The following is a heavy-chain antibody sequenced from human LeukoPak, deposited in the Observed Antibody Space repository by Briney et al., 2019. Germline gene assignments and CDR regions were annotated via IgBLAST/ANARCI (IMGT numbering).Heavy chain of an antibody. V-gene: IGHV4-30-4*08. CDR1: GCTIGSGDYY. J-gene: IGHJ6*03. D-gene: IGHD2-2*01. Sequence: SETLSLTCTVSGCTIGSGDYYWSWIGQPPGKGLEWIGYIYYSGRTYYNPALDSRVTITVDTSKNQFSPKLSSVAAAETVLYYCARDHYCSSTSCPDCYYYYYMDVWGKGTTVTVSS. CDR3: ARDHYCSSTSCPDCYYYYYMDV. CDR2: IYYSGRT.